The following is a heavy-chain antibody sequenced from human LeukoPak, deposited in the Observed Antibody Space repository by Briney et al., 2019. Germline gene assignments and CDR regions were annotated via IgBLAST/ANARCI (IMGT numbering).Heavy chain of an antibody. V-gene: IGHV1-69*05. CDR2: IIPIFGTA. J-gene: IGHJ5*02. CDR3: ARGPPGYCSSTSCPPVGWFDP. D-gene: IGHD2-2*01. CDR1: GGTFSSYA. Sequence: SVKVSCKASGGTFSSYAISWVRQAPGQGLEWMGGIIPIFGTANYAQKFQGRVTITTDESTSTAYMELGSLRSEDTAVYYCARGPPGYCSSTSCPPVGWFDPWGQGTLVTVSS.